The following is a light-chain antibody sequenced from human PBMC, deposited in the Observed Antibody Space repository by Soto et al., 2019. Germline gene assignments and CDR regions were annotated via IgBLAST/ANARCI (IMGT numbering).Light chain of an antibody. CDR1: RYIRSD. V-gene: IGKV1-6*01. Sequence: IQMTQSPSSLSASVGDRVTITCRASRYIRSDLSWYQQRPGQAPKVLIYVASNLQSGVPSRFSGSGYGTDLTLTISSLQPEDFATYYCLQDYPYPWTFGQGTKVEN. J-gene: IGKJ1*01. CDR2: VAS. CDR3: LQDYPYPWT.